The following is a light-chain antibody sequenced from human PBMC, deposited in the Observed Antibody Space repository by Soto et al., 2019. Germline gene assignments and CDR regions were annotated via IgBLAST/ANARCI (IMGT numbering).Light chain of an antibody. V-gene: IGLV2-14*01. CDR3: SSYTSSSTPYV. Sequence: QSALTQPASVSGSPGQSITISCTGTSSDVGGYNYVSWYQQHPGKAPKLMIYDVSNRPSGVSNRFSGSKSGNTASLTISGLQDEDEDDYYCSSYTSSSTPYVFGTGTKVTVL. CDR1: SSDVGGYNY. CDR2: DVS. J-gene: IGLJ1*01.